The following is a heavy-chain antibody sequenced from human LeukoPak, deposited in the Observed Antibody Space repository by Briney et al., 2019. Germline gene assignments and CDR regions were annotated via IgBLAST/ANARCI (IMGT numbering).Heavy chain of an antibody. V-gene: IGHV3-23*01. D-gene: IGHD2-21*02. CDR1: GFTFSSYA. Sequence: GGSLRLSCAASGFTFSSYAMSWVRQAPGKGLEWVSAISGSGGSTYYADSVKGRFTISRDNSKNTLYLQMNSLRAEDTAVYYCAKRGLAYCGGDCYSWGYYFDYWGQGTLVAVSS. J-gene: IGHJ4*02. CDR3: AKRGLAYCGGDCYSWGYYFDY. CDR2: ISGSGGST.